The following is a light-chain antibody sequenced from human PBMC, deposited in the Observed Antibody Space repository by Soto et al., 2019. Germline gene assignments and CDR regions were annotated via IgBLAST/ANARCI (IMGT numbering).Light chain of an antibody. Sequence: PSSLSASTGDRVTITCRASQGISSYLAWYQQKPGRAPKLLIYAASTLQSGVPSRFSGSGSGTDFTLTISCLQSEDFATYYCQQYYSYPLTFGGGTKVDIK. J-gene: IGKJ4*01. CDR2: AAS. CDR3: QQYYSYPLT. V-gene: IGKV1-8*01. CDR1: QGISSY.